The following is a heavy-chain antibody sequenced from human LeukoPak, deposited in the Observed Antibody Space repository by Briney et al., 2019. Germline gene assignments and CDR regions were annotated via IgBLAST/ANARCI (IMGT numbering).Heavy chain of an antibody. D-gene: IGHD3-10*01. Sequence: ASVKVSCKASGYTFTGYYMRWVRQAPGQGLEGMGWINPNSGGTNYAQKFQGRVTMTRDTSISTAYMELSRLRSDDTAVYYCARDGGYYGSGDSYYYYMDVWGKGTTVTISS. CDR1: GYTFTGYY. V-gene: IGHV1-2*02. CDR3: ARDGGYYGSGDSYYYYMDV. J-gene: IGHJ6*03. CDR2: INPNSGGT.